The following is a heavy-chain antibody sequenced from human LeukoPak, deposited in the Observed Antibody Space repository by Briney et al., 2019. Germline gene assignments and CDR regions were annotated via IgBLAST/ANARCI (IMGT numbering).Heavy chain of an antibody. J-gene: IGHJ4*02. Sequence: GGSLRLSCAASGFTFSSYAIHWVRQAPGKGLEWVAVISYDGSNKYYADSVKGRFTISRDNSKNTLYLQMNSLRAEDTAVYYCWEGKAIAGPFDYWGQGTLVTVSS. V-gene: IGHV3-30*04. D-gene: IGHD6-13*01. CDR1: GFTFSSYA. CDR2: ISYDGSNK. CDR3: WEGKAIAGPFDY.